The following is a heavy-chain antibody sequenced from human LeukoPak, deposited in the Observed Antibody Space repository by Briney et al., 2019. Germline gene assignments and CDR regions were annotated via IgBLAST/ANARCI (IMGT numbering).Heavy chain of an antibody. CDR3: AKDRPWGYSRDYYYYYMDV. V-gene: IGHV3-30*02. J-gene: IGHJ6*03. D-gene: IGHD5-24*01. Sequence: GGSLRLSCAASGFTFSSYGMHWVRQAPGKGLEWVAFIRYDGSNKYYADSVKGRFTISRDNSKNTLYLQMNSLRAEDTAVYYCAKDRPWGYSRDYYYYYMDVWGKGTTVTVSS. CDR1: GFTFSSYG. CDR2: IRYDGSNK.